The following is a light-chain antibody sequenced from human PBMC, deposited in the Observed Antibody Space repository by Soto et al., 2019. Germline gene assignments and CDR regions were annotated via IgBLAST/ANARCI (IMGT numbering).Light chain of an antibody. CDR1: SSDVGSYDY. CDR3: CSYAGSYTLEV. J-gene: IGLJ2*01. V-gene: IGLV2-11*01. CDR2: DVT. Sequence: QSALTQPRSVSGSPGQSVTISCTGTSSDVGSYDYASWYQQHPGKAPKLMIFDVTQRPSGVPDRFSGSKSGNTASLTISGLQAEDEADYYCCSYAGSYTLEVFGGGTKLTVL.